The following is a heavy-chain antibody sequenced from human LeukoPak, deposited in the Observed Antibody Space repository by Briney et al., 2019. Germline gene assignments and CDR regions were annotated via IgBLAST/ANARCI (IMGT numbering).Heavy chain of an antibody. J-gene: IGHJ4*02. CDR1: GGTFSSYT. Sequence: GASVKVSCKASGGTFSSYTISWVRQAPGQGLEWMGRIIPNLGIANYAQKFQGRVTITADKSTSTAYMELSSLRSEDTAVYYCARAVAGTGYFDYWGQGTLVTVSS. CDR3: ARAVAGTGYFDY. CDR2: IIPNLGIA. V-gene: IGHV1-69*02. D-gene: IGHD6-19*01.